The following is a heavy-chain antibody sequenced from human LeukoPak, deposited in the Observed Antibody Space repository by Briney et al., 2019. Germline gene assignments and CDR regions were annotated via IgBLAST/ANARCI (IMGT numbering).Heavy chain of an antibody. V-gene: IGHV3-23*01. CDR3: AKDPESVGDPFGY. J-gene: IGHJ4*02. CDR1: GFTFSSYA. D-gene: IGHD2-21*02. Sequence: GGSLRVFCAASGFTFSSYAMSWVRQAPGKGLEWVSAISGSGGSTYYADSVKGRFTISRDNSKNTLYLQMNSLRAEDTAVYYCAKDPESVGDPFGYWGQGTLVTVSS. CDR2: ISGSGGST.